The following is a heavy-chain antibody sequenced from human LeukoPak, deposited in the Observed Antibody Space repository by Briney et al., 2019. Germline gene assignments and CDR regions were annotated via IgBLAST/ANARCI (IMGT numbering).Heavy chain of an antibody. J-gene: IGHJ4*02. CDR2: IYPGDSDT. CDR3: ARRYSGYDSGGYYFDY. D-gene: IGHD5-12*01. V-gene: IGHV5-51*01. CDR1: GYSFTIYW. Sequence: GQSLKISCTGPGYSFTIYWIGWVRHMPGKGLEWMGIIYPGDSDTRYSPSFQGQVTISADKSISTAYLQWSSLKASDTAMYYCARRYSGYDSGGYYFDYWGQGTLVTVSS.